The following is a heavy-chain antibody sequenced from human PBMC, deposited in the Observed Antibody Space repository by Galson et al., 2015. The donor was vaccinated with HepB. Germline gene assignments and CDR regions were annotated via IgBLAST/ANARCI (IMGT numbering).Heavy chain of an antibody. V-gene: IGHV3-21*01. CDR1: GFTFSSYS. CDR3: ARAEGYCSSTSCQRGDYYYYYMHV. J-gene: IGHJ6*03. CDR2: ISSSSYI. D-gene: IGHD2-2*01. Sequence: SLRLSCAASGFTFSSYSMNWVRQAPGKGLEWVSSISSSSYIYYADSVKGRFTISRDNAKNSLYLQMNSLRAEDTAVYYCARAEGYCSSTSCQRGDYYYYYMHVWGKGTTVTVSS.